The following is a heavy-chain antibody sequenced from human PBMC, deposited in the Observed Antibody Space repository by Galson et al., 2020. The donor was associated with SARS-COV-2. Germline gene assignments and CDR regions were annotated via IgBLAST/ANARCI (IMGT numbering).Heavy chain of an antibody. Sequence: SQTLSLTCTVSGGSISSGSYYWSWIRQPAGKGLEWIGRIYTSGSTNYNPSLKSRVTISVDTSKNQFSLKLSSVTAADTAVYYCAAPLETTRYYYGMDVWGQGTTVTVSS. J-gene: IGHJ6*02. D-gene: IGHD4-17*01. V-gene: IGHV4-61*02. CDR3: AAPLETTRYYYGMDV. CDR1: GGSISSGSYY. CDR2: IYTSGST.